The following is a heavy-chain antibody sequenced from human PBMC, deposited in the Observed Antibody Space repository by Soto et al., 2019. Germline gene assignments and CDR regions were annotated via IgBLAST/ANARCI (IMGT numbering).Heavy chain of an antibody. D-gene: IGHD4-17*01. CDR2: ISYDGSNK. V-gene: IGHV3-30*18. Sequence: QVPLVESGGGVVQPGRSLRLSCAASGFTFSSYGMHWVRQAPGKGLEWVAVISYDGSNKYYADSVKGRFTISRDNSKNTLYLQMNSLRAEDTAVYYCAKARDYDDDDYWGQGTLVTVSS. CDR3: AKARDYDDDDY. CDR1: GFTFSSYG. J-gene: IGHJ4*02.